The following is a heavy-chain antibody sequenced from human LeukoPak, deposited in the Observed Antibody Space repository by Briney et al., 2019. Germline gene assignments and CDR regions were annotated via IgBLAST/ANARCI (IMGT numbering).Heavy chain of an antibody. D-gene: IGHD6-13*01. CDR1: GFTFRSYG. V-gene: IGHV3-33*01. Sequence: QSGGSLRLSCAASGFTFRSYGMHWVRQAPGKGLEWVAIIWADGNKKYYADFVKGRFTISRDNSQNMLYLQMNSLRAEDTAVYYCARDLVLAAGTSKYWGQGTLVTVSS. CDR2: IWADGNKK. CDR3: ARDLVLAAGTSKY. J-gene: IGHJ4*02.